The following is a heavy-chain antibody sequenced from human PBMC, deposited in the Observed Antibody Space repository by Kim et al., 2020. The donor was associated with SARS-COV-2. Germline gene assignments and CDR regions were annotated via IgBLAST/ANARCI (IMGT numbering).Heavy chain of an antibody. V-gene: IGHV1-18*01. Sequence: ASVKVSCKASDYTFTSYGISWLRQAPGQGLEWMGWISAYNCNTNYAQTLQGRVSMTTDTSTSTAYMELRSLRSDDTAVYFCARMTVTGLSYYFDYWGQGTLVTVSP. J-gene: IGHJ4*02. CDR1: DYTFTSYG. D-gene: IGHD6-19*01. CDR3: ARMTVTGLSYYFDY. CDR2: ISAYNCNT.